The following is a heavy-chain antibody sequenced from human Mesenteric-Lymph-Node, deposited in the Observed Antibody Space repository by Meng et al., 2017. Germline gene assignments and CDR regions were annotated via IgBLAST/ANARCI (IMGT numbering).Heavy chain of an antibody. CDR3: AKDLATMAD. Sequence: VQRVGSGVGLVKPGGSLSLSCAASGFTFSDYYMSWIRQAPGKGLEWVAVISYDGSNKYYADSVKGRFTISRDNSKNTLYLQMDSLRAEDTAVYYCAKDLATMADWGQGTLVTVSS. CDR1: GFTFSDYY. J-gene: IGHJ4*02. CDR2: ISYDGSNK. D-gene: IGHD5-12*01. V-gene: IGHV3-30*07.